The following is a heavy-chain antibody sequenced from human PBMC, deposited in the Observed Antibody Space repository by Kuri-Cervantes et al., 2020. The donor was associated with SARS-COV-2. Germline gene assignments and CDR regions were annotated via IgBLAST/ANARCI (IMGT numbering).Heavy chain of an antibody. CDR2: INPNSGGT. Sequence: ASVKVSCKASGGTFSSYSISWVRQAPGQGLEWMGWINPNSGGTNYSQKFQGWVTMTRDTSVSTAYMELSRLRSDDTAVYYCARELDGSSWFGTGWFDAWGQGTMVTVSS. D-gene: IGHD6-13*01. CDR3: ARELDGSSWFGTGWFDA. V-gene: IGHV1-2*04. CDR1: GGTFSSYS. J-gene: IGHJ5*02.